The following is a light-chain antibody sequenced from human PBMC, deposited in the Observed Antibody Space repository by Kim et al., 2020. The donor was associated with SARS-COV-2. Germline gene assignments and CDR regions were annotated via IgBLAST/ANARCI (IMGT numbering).Light chain of an antibody. J-gene: IGKJ1*01. CDR2: GAS. CDR3: QRYGSSPGT. CDR1: QSVSSNF. V-gene: IGKV3-20*01. Sequence: EIVLTQSPGTLSLSPGERATLSCRASQSVSSNFLAWYQQKPGQAPRLLFYGASSRATGIPDRFSGSGSATDFTLTISRLEPEDFAVYYCQRYGSSPGTFGQGTKVDIK.